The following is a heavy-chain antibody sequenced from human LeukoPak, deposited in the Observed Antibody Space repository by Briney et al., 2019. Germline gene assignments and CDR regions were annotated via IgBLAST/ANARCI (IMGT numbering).Heavy chain of an antibody. V-gene: IGHV3-23*01. J-gene: IGHJ4*02. CDR2: ISGSGGST. D-gene: IGHD2-2*01. CDR1: GFIFSVYA. Sequence: PGGSLRLSCAASGFIFSVYAMSWVRQAPGKGLEWVSVISGSGGSTYYADSVKGRSTISRDNSKNTLYLQMNSLRAEDTAVYYCAKAPPSSWTPFDYWGQGTLVTVSS. CDR3: AKAPPSSWTPFDY.